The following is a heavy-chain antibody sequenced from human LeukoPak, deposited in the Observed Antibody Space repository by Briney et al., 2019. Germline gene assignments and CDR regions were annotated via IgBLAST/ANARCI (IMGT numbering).Heavy chain of an antibody. J-gene: IGHJ4*02. V-gene: IGHV4-59*08. CDR1: GGSISSYY. CDR3: ARARGYGSSGYYYYYFDY. Sequence: SETLSLTCTVSGGSISSYYWSWIRQPPGKGLEWIGYIYYSGSTNYNPSLKSRVTISVDTSKNQFSLKLSSVTAADTAVYYCARARGYGSSGYYYYYFDYWGQGTLVTVSS. D-gene: IGHD3-22*01. CDR2: IYYSGST.